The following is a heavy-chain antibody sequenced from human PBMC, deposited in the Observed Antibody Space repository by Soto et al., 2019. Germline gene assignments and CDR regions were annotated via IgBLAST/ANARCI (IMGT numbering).Heavy chain of an antibody. V-gene: IGHV4-59*01. J-gene: IGHJ6*03. CDR3: AREIEWPFPTTDDLYYYYYYMDV. Sequence: SETLSLTCTVSGGSISSYYGSWIRQPPGKRLKWIGYIYYSGSTNYNPSLKSRVTISVDTSKNQFSLKLSSVTAADTAVYYCAREIEWPFPTTDDLYYYYYYMDVWGKGTTVTVSS. CDR1: GGSISSYY. CDR2: IYYSGST. D-gene: IGHD4-4*01.